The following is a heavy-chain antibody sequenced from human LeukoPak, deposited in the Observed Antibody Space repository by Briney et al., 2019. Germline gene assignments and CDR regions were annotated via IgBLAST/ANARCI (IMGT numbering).Heavy chain of an antibody. CDR1: GYTFTSYD. J-gene: IGHJ6*03. D-gene: IGHD3-3*01. Sequence: ASVKVSCKASGYTFTSYDINWVRQAAGQGLEWMGWMNPNSGNTGYAQKFQGRVTITRNTSISTAYMELSSLRSEDTAVYYCARAGYDFWSGYYRWYYYYYMDVWGKGTTVTVSS. CDR2: MNPNSGNT. V-gene: IGHV1-8*03. CDR3: ARAGYDFWSGYYRWYYYYYMDV.